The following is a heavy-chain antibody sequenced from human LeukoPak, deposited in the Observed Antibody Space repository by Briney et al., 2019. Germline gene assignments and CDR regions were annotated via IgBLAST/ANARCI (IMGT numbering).Heavy chain of an antibody. CDR2: IIVYSGDT. D-gene: IGHD6-13*01. CDR1: GYTFSRYG. V-gene: IGHV1-18*01. Sequence: GASVKVSCKASGYTFSRYGISWVRQAPGQGLEWMGWIIVYSGDTKYAQKVQGRVTMTTDTPTSTAYMEPRSLTSDDTAVYFCARAPAAGATRVDYWGQGTLVTVSS. J-gene: IGHJ4*02. CDR3: ARAPAAGATRVDY.